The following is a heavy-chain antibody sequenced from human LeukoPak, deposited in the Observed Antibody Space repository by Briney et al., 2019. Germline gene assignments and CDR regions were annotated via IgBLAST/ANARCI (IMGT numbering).Heavy chain of an antibody. CDR2: IYYNGNT. Sequence: SETLSLTCSVSGGSMTNTSNFWGWIRQSPGKGLEWIGNIYYNGNTWYSPFLKSRVTMSIDTSKTQFSLKLSSVIATDTGVYYCARLVVNPGLGSALRYFDLWGRGTLVTVSS. V-gene: IGHV4-39*01. D-gene: IGHD2-21*01. CDR1: GGSMTNTSNF. CDR3: ARLVVNPGLGSALRYFDL. J-gene: IGHJ2*01.